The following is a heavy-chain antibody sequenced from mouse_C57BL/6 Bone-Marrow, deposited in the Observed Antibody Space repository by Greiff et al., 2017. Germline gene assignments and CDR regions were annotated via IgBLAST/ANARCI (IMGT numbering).Heavy chain of an antibody. CDR1: GFTFSDYG. V-gene: IGHV5-17*01. CDR2: ISSGSSTI. J-gene: IGHJ1*03. Sequence: EVKLMESGGGLVKPGGSLKLSCAASGFTFSDYGMHWVRQAPEKGLEWVAYISSGSSTINNADTVKGRFTISRDNAKNTLFLQMTSLRSEDTAMYYCARPGYSNDIGYWYFDVWGTGTTVTVSS. CDR3: ARPGYSNDIGYWYFDV. D-gene: IGHD2-12*01.